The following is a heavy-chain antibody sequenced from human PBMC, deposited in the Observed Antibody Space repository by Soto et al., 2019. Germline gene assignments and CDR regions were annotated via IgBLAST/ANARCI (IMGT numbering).Heavy chain of an antibody. CDR2: ISPRSTFR. D-gene: IGHD2-15*01. J-gene: IGHJ5*02. CDR1: GFSFSDSY. CDR3: ARGSGGGLFAP. V-gene: IGHV3-11*06. Sequence: QVQLVESGGDLVKPGGSLRLSCATSGFSFSDSYMSCIRKAPGKGLEWISYISPRSTFRDYAESVKGRVTISRNSVKNSRYLEMYYVTTGDTGVYYCARGSGGGLFAPSGQGFLVTFAP.